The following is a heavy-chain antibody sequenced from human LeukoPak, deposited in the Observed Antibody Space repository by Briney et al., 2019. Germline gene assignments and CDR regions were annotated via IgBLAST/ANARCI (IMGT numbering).Heavy chain of an antibody. D-gene: IGHD1-14*01. Sequence: GESLKISCKGSGYSFDSYWIGWVRQMPGKGLEWMGIIYPGDSDVRYSPSFEGQVTVSADKSINTAYLQWSSLRASDTAVYYCVRHGPGRYYYYYMDVWGKGTTVAVS. V-gene: IGHV5-51*01. J-gene: IGHJ6*03. CDR2: IYPGDSDV. CDR1: GYSFDSYW. CDR3: VRHGPGRYYYYYMDV.